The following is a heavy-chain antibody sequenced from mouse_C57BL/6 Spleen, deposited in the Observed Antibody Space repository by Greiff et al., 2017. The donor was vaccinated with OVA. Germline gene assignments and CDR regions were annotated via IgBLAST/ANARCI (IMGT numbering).Heavy chain of an antibody. CDR1: GYTFPSYW. CDR3: ARKGDYYGSRDAMDY. J-gene: IGHJ4*01. CDR2: IDPSDSVT. V-gene: IGHV1-52*01. D-gene: IGHD1-1*01. Sequence: QVQLQQPGAELVRPGSSVKLSCKASGYTFPSYWMHWVKQRPIQGLEWIGNIDPSDSVTHYHQKFQDKATLTVDKSSSTADMQLSSLTSEDSAVYYCARKGDYYGSRDAMDYWGQGTSVTVSS.